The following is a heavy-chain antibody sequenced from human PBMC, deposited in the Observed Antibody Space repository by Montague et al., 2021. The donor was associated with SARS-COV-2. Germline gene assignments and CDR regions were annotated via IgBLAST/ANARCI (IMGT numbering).Heavy chain of an antibody. CDR1: GGSFSGYY. J-gene: IGHJ6*02. D-gene: IGHD6-19*01. CDR3: ARWDSSGWFGRSYYGMDV. Sequence: SETLSLTCAVYGGSFSGYYWSWIRLPPGTGLEWIGEINHSGSTNYNPSLKSRVTISVDKSKNQFSLKLSSVTAADTAAYYCARWDSSGWFGRSYYGMDVWGQGTTVTVSS. CDR2: INHSGST. V-gene: IGHV4-34*01.